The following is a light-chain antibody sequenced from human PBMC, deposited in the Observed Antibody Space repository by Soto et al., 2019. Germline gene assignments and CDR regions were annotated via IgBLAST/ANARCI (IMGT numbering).Light chain of an antibody. CDR2: GAS. CDR3: QQYGSSRT. CDR1: RSVSSSF. Sequence: EILLTQSPGTLSLSPGGRATLSCRASRSVSSSFLAWYQQKPGQAPRLLIYGASSRATGIPDRFSGSGSGTDFTLTISRLEPEDFAVYYCQQYGSSRTFGQGTRLEIK. J-gene: IGKJ5*01. V-gene: IGKV3-20*01.